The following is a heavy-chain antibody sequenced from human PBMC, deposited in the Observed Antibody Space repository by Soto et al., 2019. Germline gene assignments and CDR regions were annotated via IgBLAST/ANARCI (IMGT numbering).Heavy chain of an antibody. CDR1: GGSIRSGDYF. V-gene: IGHV4-30-4*01. CDR3: ARTTSYDYFDY. Sequence: QVQLQESGPGLVKPSQILSLACTVSGGSIRSGDYFWSWIRQPPGKGLEWIGYIYYSGSTHYNPSLRSRVSISVDTSKNQFSLKLSSVTAADTAVYYCARTTSYDYFDYWGQGTLVTVSS. CDR2: IYYSGST. D-gene: IGHD1-1*01. J-gene: IGHJ4*02.